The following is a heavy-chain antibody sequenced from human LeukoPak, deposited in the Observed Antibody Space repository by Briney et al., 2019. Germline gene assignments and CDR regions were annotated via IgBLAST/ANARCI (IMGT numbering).Heavy chain of an antibody. Sequence: ASVKVSCKASGGTFSSYTISWVRQAPGQGLEWMGRIIPILGIANYAQKFQGRVTITADKSTSTAYMELSSPRSEDTAVYYCARGTVVVPAGYWGQGTLVTVSS. CDR3: ARGTVVVPAGY. V-gene: IGHV1-69*02. CDR1: GGTFSSYT. CDR2: IIPILGIA. J-gene: IGHJ4*02. D-gene: IGHD2-2*01.